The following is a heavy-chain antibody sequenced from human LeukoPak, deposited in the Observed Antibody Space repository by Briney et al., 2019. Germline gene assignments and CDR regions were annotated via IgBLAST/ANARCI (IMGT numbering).Heavy chain of an antibody. V-gene: IGHV1-2*02. CDR2: INPNSGGT. J-gene: IGHJ4*02. CDR3: ARASSGWFEELDY. D-gene: IGHD6-19*01. CDR1: GYTFTGYY. Sequence: GASVKVSCKASGYTFTGYYMHWVRRAPGQGLEWMGWINPNSGGTNYAQKFQGRVTMTRDTSISTAYMELSRLRSDDTAVYYCARASSGWFEELDYWGQGTLVTVSS.